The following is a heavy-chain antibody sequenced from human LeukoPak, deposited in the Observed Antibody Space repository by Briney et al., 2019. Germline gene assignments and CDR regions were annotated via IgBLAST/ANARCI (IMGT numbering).Heavy chain of an antibody. J-gene: IGHJ2*01. D-gene: IGHD7-27*01. Sequence: GGSLGLSCAASGFSFSSYWMNWVRQAPGKGLEWVASIKEDGSEKNYVDSVKGRLTISRDNAKNSLYLQVISLRVEDTAVYYCARDLGFGYFDLWGRGTLVAVSS. CDR2: IKEDGSEK. V-gene: IGHV3-7*01. CDR1: GFSFSSYW. CDR3: ARDLGFGYFDL.